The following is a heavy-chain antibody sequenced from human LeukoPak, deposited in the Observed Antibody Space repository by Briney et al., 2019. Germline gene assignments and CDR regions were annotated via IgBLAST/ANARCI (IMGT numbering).Heavy chain of an antibody. Sequence: PGGSLRLSCAASGFTVSSNYMSWVRPAPGKGLEWVSVIYSGGSTYYADSVKGRFTISRDNSKNTLYLQMNSLRAEDTAVYYCARTYCGGDCYLDYWGQGTLVTVSS. CDR2: IYSGGST. CDR3: ARTYCGGDCYLDY. V-gene: IGHV3-66*01. J-gene: IGHJ4*02. CDR1: GFTVSSNY. D-gene: IGHD2-21*02.